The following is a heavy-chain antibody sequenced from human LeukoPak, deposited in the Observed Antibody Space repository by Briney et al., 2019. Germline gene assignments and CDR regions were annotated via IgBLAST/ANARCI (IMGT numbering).Heavy chain of an antibody. D-gene: IGHD6-19*01. CDR2: IYRTGAT. CDR3: AKYGKSGWSIDN. V-gene: IGHV4-59*08. CDR1: GGSIGGDY. Sequence: PSETLSLTCTVSGGSIGGDYWTWIRQPPGKGLQYIGYIYRTGATNYNPSLKSRATMSVDTSKNQFSLKLNSVTAADTAVYFCAKYGKSGWSIDNWGQGTLVTVSS. J-gene: IGHJ4*02.